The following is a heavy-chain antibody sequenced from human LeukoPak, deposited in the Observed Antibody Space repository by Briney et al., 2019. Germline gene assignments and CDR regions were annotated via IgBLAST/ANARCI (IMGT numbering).Heavy chain of an antibody. Sequence: PSETLSLTCTVSGGSISSYYWSWIRQPAGKGLEWIGRIYTSGSTNYNPSLKSRVTMSVDTSKNQFLLKLSSVTAADTAVYYCARVGDPYYYDSSGYSSYYYGMDVWGQGTTVTVSS. D-gene: IGHD3-22*01. V-gene: IGHV4-4*07. CDR2: IYTSGST. CDR1: GGSISSYY. J-gene: IGHJ6*02. CDR3: ARVGDPYYYDSSGYSSYYYGMDV.